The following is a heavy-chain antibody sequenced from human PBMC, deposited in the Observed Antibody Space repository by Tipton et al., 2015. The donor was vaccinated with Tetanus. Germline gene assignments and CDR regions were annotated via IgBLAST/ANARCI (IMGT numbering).Heavy chain of an antibody. D-gene: IGHD3-22*01. Sequence: TASGFTFSSYGMHWVRQAPGKGLEWVAVISYDGSNKYYADSVKGRFTISRDNSKNTLYLQMNSLRAEDTAVYYCAKPPYYYDSSGYYGIDYWGQGTLVTVSS. CDR1: GFTFSSYG. CDR2: ISYDGSNK. V-gene: IGHV3-30*18. J-gene: IGHJ4*02. CDR3: AKPPYYYDSSGYYGIDY.